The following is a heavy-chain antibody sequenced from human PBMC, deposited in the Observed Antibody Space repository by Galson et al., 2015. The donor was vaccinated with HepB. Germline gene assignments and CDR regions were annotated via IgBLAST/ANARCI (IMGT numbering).Heavy chain of an antibody. Sequence: SLRLSCAASGFTFSRYWIHWVRQAPGKGLVWVSRINNDGSSTRYADSVKGRFTISRDNAKNTLCLQMNSLRAEDTAVYYCARDRGDYGDYWGQGTLVTVSS. CDR2: INNDGSST. V-gene: IGHV3-74*01. J-gene: IGHJ4*02. D-gene: IGHD4-17*01. CDR3: ARDRGDYGDY. CDR1: GFTFSRYW.